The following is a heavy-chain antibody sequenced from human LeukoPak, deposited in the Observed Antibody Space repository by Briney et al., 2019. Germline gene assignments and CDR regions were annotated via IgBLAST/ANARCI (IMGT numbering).Heavy chain of an antibody. CDR3: ARVEMATIWDDY. Sequence: PSETLSLTCAVYGGSFSGYYWSWIRQPPGKGLEWIGEVNHLGSTNYNPSLKSRVTISVDTSKNQFSLKLSSVTAADTAVYYCARVEMATIWDDYWGQGTLVTVSS. D-gene: IGHD5-24*01. J-gene: IGHJ4*02. CDR1: GGSFSGYY. CDR2: VNHLGST. V-gene: IGHV4-34*01.